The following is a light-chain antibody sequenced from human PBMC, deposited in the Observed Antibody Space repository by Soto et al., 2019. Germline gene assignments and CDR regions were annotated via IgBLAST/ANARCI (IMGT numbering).Light chain of an antibody. J-gene: IGLJ3*02. Sequence: QSALTHPAAVSGSPGQSITISCTGTISDVGDYNYVSWYQQHPGKAPKLMIYEVSNRPSGVSNRFSGSKSGNTASLTISGLKAEDEAYYYCSSSTSSNTWVFGGGTKLTVL. V-gene: IGLV2-14*01. CDR3: SSSTSSNTWV. CDR1: ISDVGDYNY. CDR2: EVS.